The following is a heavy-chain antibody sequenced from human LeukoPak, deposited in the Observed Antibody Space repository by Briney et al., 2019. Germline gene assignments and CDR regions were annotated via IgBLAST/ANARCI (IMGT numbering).Heavy chain of an antibody. CDR3: TNGPSKDGYNYSFDY. Sequence: GGSLRLSCAASGFTFSSYGMHWVRQAPGKGLEWVALISYDGSNQYYPDSVKGRFTISRDNSKKTLYLQMNSLRPEDTAVYYCTNGPSKDGYNYSFDYWGQGTLVTVSS. V-gene: IGHV3-30*18. D-gene: IGHD5-24*01. CDR1: GFTFSSYG. CDR2: ISYDGSNQ. J-gene: IGHJ4*02.